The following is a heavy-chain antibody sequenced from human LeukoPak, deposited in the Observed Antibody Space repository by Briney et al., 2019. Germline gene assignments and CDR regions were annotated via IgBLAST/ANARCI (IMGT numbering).Heavy chain of an antibody. J-gene: IGHJ4*02. Sequence: PGRSLRLSCVASGFTFSSYAMNWVRQAPGKGLEWVSAISGSGGSTYYAESVKGRITISRDNSKNTLYLQMNSLRDEDTAVYYCAARSGDLPYYLDYWGQGTLVTVSS. CDR1: GFTFSSYA. CDR3: AARSGDLPYYLDY. D-gene: IGHD3-16*02. V-gene: IGHV3-23*01. CDR2: ISGSGGST.